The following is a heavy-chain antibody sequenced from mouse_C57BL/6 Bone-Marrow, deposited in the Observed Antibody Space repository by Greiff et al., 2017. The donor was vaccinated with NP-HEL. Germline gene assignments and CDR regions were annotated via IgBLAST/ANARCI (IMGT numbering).Heavy chain of an antibody. J-gene: IGHJ3*01. CDR2: IDPSDSYT. Sequence: VQLQQPGAELVMPGASVKLSCKASGYTFTSYWMHWVKQRPGQGLEWIGEIDPSDSYTNYNQKFKGKSTLTVDKSSSTAYMQLSSLTSEDSAVYYCAREGSNDGFFAYWGQGTLVTVSA. CDR3: AREGSNDGFFAY. V-gene: IGHV1-69*01. D-gene: IGHD2-12*01. CDR1: GYTFTSYW.